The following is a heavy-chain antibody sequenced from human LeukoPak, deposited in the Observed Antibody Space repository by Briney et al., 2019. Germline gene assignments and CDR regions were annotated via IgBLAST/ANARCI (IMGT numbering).Heavy chain of an antibody. V-gene: IGHV4-59*01. J-gene: IGHJ4*02. CDR3: ATARGYAYGPFDY. D-gene: IGHD5-12*01. CDR1: GGSISSYY. Sequence: SVTLSLTCTVSGGSISSYYWSWIRQPPGRGREGIGYIYYSGSTTYNPSLKGRVTISVDTSKKQISLKLSSVTAADTAVYYCATARGYAYGPFDYWGQGTLVTVSS. CDR2: IYYSGST.